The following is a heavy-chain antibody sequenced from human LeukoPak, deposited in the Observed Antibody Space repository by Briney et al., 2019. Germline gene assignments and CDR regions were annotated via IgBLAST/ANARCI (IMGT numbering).Heavy chain of an antibody. CDR3: ARDVGGTYCSGGGCYSRLFDY. CDR2: IIPILGIA. D-gene: IGHD2-15*01. Sequence: GSSVKVSCKASGGTFSSYAISWVRQAPGQGLEWMGRIIPILGIANYAQKFQGRVTITADKSTSTAYMELSSLRSEDTAVYYCARDVGGTYCSGGGCYSRLFDYWGQGTLVTVSS. J-gene: IGHJ4*02. V-gene: IGHV1-69*04. CDR1: GGTFSSYA.